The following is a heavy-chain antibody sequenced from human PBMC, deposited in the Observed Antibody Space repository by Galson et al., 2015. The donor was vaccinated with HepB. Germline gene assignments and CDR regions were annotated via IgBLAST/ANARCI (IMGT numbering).Heavy chain of an antibody. V-gene: IGHV3-9*01. D-gene: IGHD6-13*01. Sequence: SLRLSCAASGFPFDDYAIHWVRQAPGKGLEWVSGISWNSGSIAYADSVKGRFTISRDNAKNSLYLQMNSLRTEDTALYYCAKDKVSRIASAEKGWGYNFYGMDVWGQGTPVTVSS. CDR3: AKDKVSRIASAEKGWGYNFYGMDV. CDR2: ISWNSGSI. J-gene: IGHJ6*02. CDR1: GFPFDDYA.